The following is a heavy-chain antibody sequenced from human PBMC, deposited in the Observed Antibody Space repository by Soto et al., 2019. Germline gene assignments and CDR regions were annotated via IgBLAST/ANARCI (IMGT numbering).Heavy chain of an antibody. D-gene: IGHD3-3*01. CDR1: GGSFSGYY. CDR3: ARGRKGITIFGVATPPYYYYYGMDV. V-gene: IGHV4-34*01. CDR2: INHSGST. Sequence: PSETLSLTCAVYGGSFSGYYWSWIRQPPGKGLEWIGEINHSGSTNYNPSLKSRVTISVDTSKNQFSLKLSSVTAADTAVYYCARGRKGITIFGVATPPYYYYYGMDVWGQETTVTVSS. J-gene: IGHJ6*02.